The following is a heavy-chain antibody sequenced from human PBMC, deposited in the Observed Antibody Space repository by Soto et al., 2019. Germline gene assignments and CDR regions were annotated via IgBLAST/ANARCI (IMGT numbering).Heavy chain of an antibody. CDR3: ARSRTEEWLRLRGAFDI. D-gene: IGHD5-12*01. V-gene: IGHV5-51*01. Sequence: GESLKISCKGSGYSFTSYWIGWVRQMPGKGLEWMGIIYPGDSDTRYSPSFQGQVTISADKSISTAYLQWSSLKASDTAMYYCARSRTEEWLRLRGAFDIWGQGTMVTVSS. J-gene: IGHJ3*02. CDR2: IYPGDSDT. CDR1: GYSFTSYW.